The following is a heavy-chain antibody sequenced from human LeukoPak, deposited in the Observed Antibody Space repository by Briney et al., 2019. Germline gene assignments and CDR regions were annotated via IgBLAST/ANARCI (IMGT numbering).Heavy chain of an antibody. J-gene: IGHJ3*02. Sequence: GASVKVSCKASGFTFASSAMQWVRQARGQRLEWIGWIVVGSGNTNYAQKFQERVTITRDMSTSTAYMELSSLRSEDTAVYYCAAENLVGANDAFDIWGQGTMVTVSS. CDR3: AAENLVGANDAFDI. D-gene: IGHD1-26*01. CDR2: IVVGSGNT. V-gene: IGHV1-58*02. CDR1: GFTFASSA.